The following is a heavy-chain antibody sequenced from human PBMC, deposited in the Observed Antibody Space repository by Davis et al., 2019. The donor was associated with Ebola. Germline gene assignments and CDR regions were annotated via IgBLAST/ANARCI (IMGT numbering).Heavy chain of an antibody. Sequence: PGGSLRPSCAASGFTFSSYGMHWVRQAPGKGLEWVAVISYDGSNKYYADSVKGRFTISRDNSKNTLYLQMNSLRAEDTAVYYCAKDKHSSGWPSPFDYWGQGTLVTVSS. D-gene: IGHD6-19*01. CDR2: ISYDGSNK. V-gene: IGHV3-30*18. CDR1: GFTFSSYG. J-gene: IGHJ4*02. CDR3: AKDKHSSGWPSPFDY.